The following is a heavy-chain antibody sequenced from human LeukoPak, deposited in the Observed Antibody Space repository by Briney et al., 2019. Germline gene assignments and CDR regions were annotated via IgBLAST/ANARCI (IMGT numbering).Heavy chain of an antibody. J-gene: IGHJ4*02. D-gene: IGHD3-10*01. V-gene: IGHV1-2*02. CDR1: GYTFTDYQ. CDR3: ARDYYGSGSYSTDY. Sequence: GASVKVSCKSSGYTFTDYQVHWVRQAPGQGLEWMGWIDPNSGGTNYAQKFQGRVTMTRDTSIGTTYMDLSRLRSDDTAVYYCARDYYGSGSYSTDYWGQGTLVTASS. CDR2: IDPNSGGT.